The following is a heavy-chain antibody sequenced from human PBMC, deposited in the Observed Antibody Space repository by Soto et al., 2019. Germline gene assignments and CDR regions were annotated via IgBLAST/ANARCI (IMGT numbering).Heavy chain of an antibody. Sequence: ASVKVSCKASGYTFTRYDINWVRQATGQGLEWMGWMNPNSGKTGYAQKFQGRVTMTRNTSISTAYMELSSLRSEDTAVYYCARGNHFWSGYTNYYYYYMDVWGKGTTVTVSS. CDR2: MNPNSGKT. CDR1: GYTFTRYD. V-gene: IGHV1-8*01. D-gene: IGHD3-3*02. J-gene: IGHJ6*03. CDR3: ARGNHFWSGYTNYYYYYMDV.